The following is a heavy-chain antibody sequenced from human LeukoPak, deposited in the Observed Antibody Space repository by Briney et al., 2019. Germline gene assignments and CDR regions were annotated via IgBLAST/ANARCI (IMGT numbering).Heavy chain of an antibody. CDR3: ARDERYDSSGYPFDY. Sequence: ASVKVSCKASGYTFTGYFIHWVRQAPGQGLEWMGWINLNSGGTNYAQKFQVRVTMTRDTSISTAYMELSRLRSDDTAVYYCARDERYDSSGYPFDYWGQGTLVTVSS. V-gene: IGHV1-2*02. CDR2: INLNSGGT. CDR1: GYTFTGYF. J-gene: IGHJ4*02. D-gene: IGHD3-22*01.